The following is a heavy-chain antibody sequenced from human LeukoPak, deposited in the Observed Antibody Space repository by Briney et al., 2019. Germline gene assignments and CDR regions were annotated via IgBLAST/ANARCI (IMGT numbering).Heavy chain of an antibody. CDR3: VKGLDYSSSQMDS. J-gene: IGHJ4*02. CDR2: INTDGRST. V-gene: IGHV3-74*01. Sequence: GGSLRLSCAASGFDLSTYLMHWVRQAPGKGLVWVSRINTDGRSTNYADSVKGRFTISRDNAKDTLYLQMNSLRVEDTAVYYCVKGLDYSSSQMDSWGQGTLVTVSS. D-gene: IGHD6-6*01. CDR1: GFDLSTYL.